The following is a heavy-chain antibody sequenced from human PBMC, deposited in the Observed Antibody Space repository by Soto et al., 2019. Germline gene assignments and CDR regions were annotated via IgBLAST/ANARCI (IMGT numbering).Heavy chain of an antibody. CDR2: INHSGST. CDR1: GGSFSGYY. CDR3: ARYPSIAARNLWFDP. V-gene: IGHV4-34*01. D-gene: IGHD6-6*01. Sequence: SETLSLTCAVYGGSFSGYYWSWIRQPPGKGLEWIGEINHSGSTNYNPSLKSRVTISVDTSKNQFSLKLSSVTAADTAVYYCARYPSIAARNLWFDPWGQGTLVTVSS. J-gene: IGHJ5*02.